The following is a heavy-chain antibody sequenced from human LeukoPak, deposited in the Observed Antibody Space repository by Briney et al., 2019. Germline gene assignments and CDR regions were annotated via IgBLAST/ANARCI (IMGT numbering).Heavy chain of an antibody. J-gene: IGHJ4*02. CDR3: ARNWGKYFDY. Sequence: PSETLSLTCTVSGGSISSGSYYWSWIRQPAGKGLEWIGRIYTSGSTNYNPSLKSRVTISVDTSKNQFSLKLSSVTAADTAVYYCARNWGKYFDYWGQGTLVTVSS. CDR1: GGSISSGSYY. CDR2: IYTSGST. D-gene: IGHD7-27*01. V-gene: IGHV4-61*02.